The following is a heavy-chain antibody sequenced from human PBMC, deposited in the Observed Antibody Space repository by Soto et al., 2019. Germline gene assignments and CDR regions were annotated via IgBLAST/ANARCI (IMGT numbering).Heavy chain of an antibody. V-gene: IGHV3-53*01. CDR1: GFTVSSNY. D-gene: IGHD3-10*01. Sequence: GWSLRLSCAASGFTVSSNYMSWVRQAPGKGLEWVSVIYSGGSTYYADSVKGRFTISRDNSKNTLYLQMNSLRAEDTAVYYCAREGYGSIVDYWGQGTMVTVSS. CDR2: IYSGGST. CDR3: AREGYGSIVDY. J-gene: IGHJ4*02.